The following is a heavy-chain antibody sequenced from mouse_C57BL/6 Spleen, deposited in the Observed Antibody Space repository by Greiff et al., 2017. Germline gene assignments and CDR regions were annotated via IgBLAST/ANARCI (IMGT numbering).Heavy chain of an antibody. CDR1: GYTFTSYW. J-gene: IGHJ2*01. CDR3: ARYGASAEGFDD. Sequence: QVQLQQPGAELVKPGASVKLSCKASGYTFTSYWMHWVKQRPGQGLEWIGMIHPNSGSTNYNEKFKSKATLTVDKSSSTAYMQLSSLTSEDSAVNYGARYGASAEGFDDWGQGTTLTVSS. D-gene: IGHD1-1*02. V-gene: IGHV1-64*01. CDR2: IHPNSGST.